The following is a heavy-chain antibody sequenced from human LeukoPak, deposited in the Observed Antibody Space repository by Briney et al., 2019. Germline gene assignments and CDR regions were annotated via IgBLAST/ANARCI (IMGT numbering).Heavy chain of an antibody. J-gene: IGHJ4*02. V-gene: IGHV3-74*01. CDR2: INPGGSII. D-gene: IGHD6-13*01. Sequence: GGSRRLSCAAPGFTFSSYWMHWVRQVPGKGLVWVARINPGGSIITYAGSVKGRSTTSRDNAKNTLYLQMDSLRADDTAVYYCARFSRSSSGYWGQGTLVTVSS. CDR3: ARFSRSSSGY. CDR1: GFTFSSYW.